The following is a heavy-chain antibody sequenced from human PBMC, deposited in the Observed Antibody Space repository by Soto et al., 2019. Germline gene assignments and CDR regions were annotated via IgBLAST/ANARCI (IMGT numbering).Heavy chain of an antibody. Sequence: QITLKESGPTLVKPTQTLTLTCIFSGFSISTSGVGVGWIRQPPGKALEWLALIYWDDDKRYSPILKSRLTNPKETSKNQVVLTMTNMDPVDTATYYCAHRDGNMVRGVISFDYWGQGTLVTVSS. J-gene: IGHJ4*02. D-gene: IGHD3-10*01. CDR1: GFSISTSGVG. V-gene: IGHV2-5*02. CDR3: AHRDGNMVRGVISFDY. CDR2: IYWDDDK.